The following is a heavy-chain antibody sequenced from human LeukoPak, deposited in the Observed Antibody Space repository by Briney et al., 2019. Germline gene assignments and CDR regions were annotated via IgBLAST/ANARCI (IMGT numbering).Heavy chain of an antibody. D-gene: IGHD6-19*01. CDR2: ISYDESNE. V-gene: IGHV3-30*04. J-gene: IGHJ1*01. Sequence: GGSLRLSCAASGFTFSSYAMHWVRQAPGKGLEWVAVISYDESNEYYADSVKGRFTISRDNSNNTLFLHLNSLRGEDTAVYYCTRNSGWYGLSWGQGTLVTVSS. CDR3: TRNSGWYGLS. CDR1: GFTFSSYA.